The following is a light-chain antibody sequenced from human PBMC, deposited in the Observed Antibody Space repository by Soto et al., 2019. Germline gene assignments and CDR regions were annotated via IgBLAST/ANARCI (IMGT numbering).Light chain of an antibody. CDR3: QQYNNWPRT. Sequence: IQMTQSPPTLSASVGYRFTITCRASQGIRNDLGWYQQKPGKAPKLLIYAASSLQSGVPSRFSGSGSGTDFTLTISSLQSEDFAVYYCQQYNNWPRTFGQGTKVDIK. V-gene: IGKV1-6*01. J-gene: IGKJ1*01. CDR1: QGIRND. CDR2: AAS.